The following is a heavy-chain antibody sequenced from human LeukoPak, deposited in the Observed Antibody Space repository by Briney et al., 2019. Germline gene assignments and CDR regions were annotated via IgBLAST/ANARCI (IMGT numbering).Heavy chain of an antibody. J-gene: IGHJ4*02. V-gene: IGHV3-23*01. CDR3: AKQLGYCGDGNCYFPY. D-gene: IGHD2-15*01. CDR2: ISNNGGYT. CDR1: GFTFSSSA. Sequence: PGGSLRLSCAASGFTFSSSAMSWVRQAPGKGLEWVSAISNNGGYTYYADSVQGRFTISRDNSKSTLCLQMNSLRAEDTAVYYCAKQLGYCGDGNCYFPYWGQGTLVTVSS.